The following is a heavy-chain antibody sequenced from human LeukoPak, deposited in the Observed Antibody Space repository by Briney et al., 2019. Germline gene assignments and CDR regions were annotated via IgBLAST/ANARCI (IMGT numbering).Heavy chain of an antibody. D-gene: IGHD5-18*01. V-gene: IGHV3-23*01. Sequence: GGSLRLSCAVSGFTFSSYAMSWVRQAPGKGLEWVSAISGSGGSTYYADSVKGRFTISRDNSKNTLYLQMNSLRAEDTAVYYCAKGRRGLRRLDYWGQGTLVTVSS. J-gene: IGHJ4*02. CDR2: ISGSGGST. CDR1: GFTFSSYA. CDR3: AKGRRGLRRLDY.